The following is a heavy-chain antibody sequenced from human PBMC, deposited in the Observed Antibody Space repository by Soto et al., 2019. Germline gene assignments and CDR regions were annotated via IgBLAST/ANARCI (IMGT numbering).Heavy chain of an antibody. D-gene: IGHD3-3*01. Sequence: GGPXRLSCTASGFTFRSYGMHWVRKAPEKGLEWVSVISGSGGSTYYADSVKGRFTISRDNSKNTLYLQMNSLRAEDTAVYYCSIARADFGMVIIQGWFDPWGKGTLVTVSS. CDR3: SIARADFGMVIIQGWFDP. CDR1: GFTFRSYG. J-gene: IGHJ5*02. CDR2: ISGSGGST. V-gene: IGHV3-23*01.